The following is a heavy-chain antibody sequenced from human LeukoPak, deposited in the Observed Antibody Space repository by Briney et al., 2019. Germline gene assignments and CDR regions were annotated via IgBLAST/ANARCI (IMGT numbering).Heavy chain of an antibody. Sequence: ASVKVSCKASGYTFTSYAVHWVRQAPGQALEWMGWIDAENGNTEYSQGFQDRVTITRDTSASTAYMEVSSLRSEDMAVYYCARGPPTHSSGRLDYWGQGTLVTVSS. CDR1: GYTFTSYA. D-gene: IGHD6-19*01. CDR2: IDAENGNT. CDR3: ARGPPTHSSGRLDY. V-gene: IGHV1-3*03. J-gene: IGHJ4*02.